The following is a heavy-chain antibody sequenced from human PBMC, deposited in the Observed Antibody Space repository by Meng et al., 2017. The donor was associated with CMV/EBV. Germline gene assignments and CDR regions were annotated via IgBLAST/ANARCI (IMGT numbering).Heavy chain of an antibody. V-gene: IGHV4-39*06. Sequence: GSLRLSCTVSGGSISSSSYYWGWIRQPPGKGLEWIGSIYYSGSTYYNPYLKSRVTISVDTSKNQFPLKLSSVTAADTAVYYCARAGSGYRGRYYYYGMDVWGQGTTVTVSS. CDR2: IYYSGST. J-gene: IGHJ6*02. CDR3: ARAGSGYRGRYYYYGMDV. CDR1: GGSISSSSYY. D-gene: IGHD3-22*01.